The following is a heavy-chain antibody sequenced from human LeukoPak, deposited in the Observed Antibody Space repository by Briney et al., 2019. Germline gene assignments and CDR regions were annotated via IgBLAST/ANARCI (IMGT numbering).Heavy chain of an antibody. D-gene: IGHD3-3*02. CDR3: ATTTYILAFDI. CDR2: IYSTGST. CDR1: GDSISSYY. J-gene: IGHJ3*02. Sequence: SETLSLTCTVSGDSISSYYCNWIRQPAGKGLEYIGRIYSTGSTNYNPSLKSRVTMSVDTSKNHFSLKLSSVTAADTTVYYCATTTYILAFDIWGQGTMVTVSS. V-gene: IGHV4-4*07.